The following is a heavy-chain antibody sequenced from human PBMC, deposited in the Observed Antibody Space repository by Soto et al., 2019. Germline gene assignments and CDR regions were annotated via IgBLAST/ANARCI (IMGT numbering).Heavy chain of an antibody. CDR1: GYTFTSYY. D-gene: IGHD1-1*01. Sequence: VASVKVSCKASGYTFTSYYMHWVRQAPGQGLEWMGIINPSGGSTSYAQKFQGRVTMTRDTSTSTVYMELSSLRSEDTAVYYCAGRWGQGVWNDLGNYYYYMDVWGKGTTVTVSS. J-gene: IGHJ6*03. V-gene: IGHV1-46*03. CDR2: INPSGGST. CDR3: AGRWGQGVWNDLGNYYYYMDV.